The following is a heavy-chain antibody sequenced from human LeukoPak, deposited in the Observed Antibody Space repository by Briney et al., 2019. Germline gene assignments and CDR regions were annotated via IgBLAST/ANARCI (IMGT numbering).Heavy chain of an antibody. Sequence: SETLSLTCTVSGGSISSSSYYWGWIRQPPGKGLEWIGSIYYSGSTYYNPSLKSRVTISVDTSKNQFSLKLSSVTAADTAVYYCARDSSGWSFAFDIWGQGTMVTVSS. CDR2: IYYSGST. V-gene: IGHV4-39*02. CDR1: GGSISSSSYY. J-gene: IGHJ3*02. CDR3: ARDSSGWSFAFDI. D-gene: IGHD6-19*01.